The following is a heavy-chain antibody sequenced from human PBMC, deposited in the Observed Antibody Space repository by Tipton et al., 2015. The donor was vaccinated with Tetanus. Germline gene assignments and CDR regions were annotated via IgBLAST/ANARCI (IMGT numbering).Heavy chain of an antibody. CDR3: TMVYSSSSYYYYGMDV. D-gene: IGHD6-6*01. CDR2: IKSKTDGGTT. J-gene: IGHJ6*02. Sequence: LTCAASGFTFSNAWMSWVRQAPGKGLEWVGRIKSKTDGGTTDYAAPVKGRFTISRDDSKNTLYLQMNSLKTEDTAVYYGTMVYSSSSYYYYGMDVWGQGTTVTVSS. CDR1: GFTFSNAW. V-gene: IGHV3-15*01.